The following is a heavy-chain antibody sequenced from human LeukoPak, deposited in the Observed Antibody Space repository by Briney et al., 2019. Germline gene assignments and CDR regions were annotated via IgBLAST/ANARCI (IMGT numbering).Heavy chain of an antibody. Sequence: ASVKVSRKASAYTFTSYGISWVRQAPGQGLEWMGWISAYNGNTNYAQRLHGRVTMTTDTSTSTAYMELRSLRSDDTAVYYCARVGHSGWYGDYYYMDVWGKGTTVTVSS. CDR3: ARVGHSGWYGDYYYMDV. CDR2: ISAYNGNT. D-gene: IGHD6-19*01. V-gene: IGHV1-18*01. J-gene: IGHJ6*03. CDR1: AYTFTSYG.